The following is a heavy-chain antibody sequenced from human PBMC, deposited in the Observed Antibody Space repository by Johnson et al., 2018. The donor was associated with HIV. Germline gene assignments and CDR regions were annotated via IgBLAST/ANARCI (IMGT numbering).Heavy chain of an antibody. CDR1: GFTFSSYA. J-gene: IGHJ3*02. Sequence: VQLVESGGGLVQPGGSLSLSCTASGFTFSSYAMSWVRQAPGKGLEWVSTIICSGGNTSYADSVKRRFTISRDNSKNTLYLQMNSLRAEDTAVFYCAKDAYCSGGRCYGFGAFDIWGQGTMVTVSS. D-gene: IGHD2-15*01. V-gene: IGHV3-23*04. CDR3: AKDAYCSGGRCYGFGAFDI. CDR2: IICSGGNT.